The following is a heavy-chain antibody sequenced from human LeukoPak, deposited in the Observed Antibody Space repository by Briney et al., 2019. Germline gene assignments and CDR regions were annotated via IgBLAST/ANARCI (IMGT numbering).Heavy chain of an antibody. Sequence: GASVKVSCKASGYTFTGYYMHWVRQAPGQGLEWMGWINPNSDGTNYATKSQGRVTMTRDTSISTAYMELSRLRSDDTAVYYCARGPVTIFGVVTALQYYYYGMDVWGQGTTVTVSS. V-gene: IGHV1-2*02. CDR3: ARGPVTIFGVVTALQYYYYGMDV. D-gene: IGHD3-3*01. J-gene: IGHJ6*02. CDR2: INPNSDGT. CDR1: GYTFTGYY.